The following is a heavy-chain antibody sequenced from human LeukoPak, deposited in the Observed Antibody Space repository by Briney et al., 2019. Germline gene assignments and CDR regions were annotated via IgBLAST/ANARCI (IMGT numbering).Heavy chain of an antibody. CDR1: GDSISSYY. D-gene: IGHD6-19*01. CDR2: IYYSGST. Sequence: SETLSLTCTVSGDSISSYYWSWIRQPPGKGLEWIGYIYYSGSTNYNPSLKSRVTISVDTSKNQFSLKLNSVTAADTAVYYCARPLSSAWYFDYWGQGTLVTVSS. J-gene: IGHJ4*02. V-gene: IGHV4-59*01. CDR3: ARPLSSAWYFDY.